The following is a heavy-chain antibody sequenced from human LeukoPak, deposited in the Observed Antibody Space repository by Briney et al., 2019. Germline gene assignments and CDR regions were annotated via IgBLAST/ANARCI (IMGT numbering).Heavy chain of an antibody. CDR1: GFTFSSYW. J-gene: IGHJ4*02. V-gene: IGHV3-7*01. D-gene: IGHD3-10*01. CDR2: IKQDGSEK. CDR3: AREGGYSGSGAGLDY. Sequence: GGSLRLSCAASGFTFSSYWMSWVRQAPGKGLEWVANIKQDGSEKYYVDSVKGRFTISRDNAKNSLYLQMNSLRAEDTAVYYCAREGGYSGSGAGLDYWGQGTLATVSS.